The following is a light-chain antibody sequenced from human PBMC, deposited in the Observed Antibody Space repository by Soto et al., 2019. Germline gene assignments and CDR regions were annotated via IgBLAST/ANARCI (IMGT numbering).Light chain of an antibody. Sequence: EIVMTQSRATLSVSPGERAALSCRASQSVSSNLAWYQQKPGQAPRLLIYGASTRATGIPARFSGSGSGTDFTLTISSLQSEDFAVYYCQQYNNFWTFGQGTKVEIK. CDR3: QQYNNFWT. CDR2: GAS. J-gene: IGKJ1*01. CDR1: QSVSSN. V-gene: IGKV3-15*01.